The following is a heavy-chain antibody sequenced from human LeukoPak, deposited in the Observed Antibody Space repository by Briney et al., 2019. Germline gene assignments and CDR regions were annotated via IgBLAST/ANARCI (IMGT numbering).Heavy chain of an antibody. V-gene: IGHV3-48*04. CDR3: ARYDYGDYVVDY. D-gene: IGHD4-17*01. CDR1: GFTFSTYS. J-gene: IGHJ4*02. Sequence: GSLRLSCAASGFTFSTYSMDWVRQAPGKGLEWVSYISSSGSTKYYADSVKGRFTISRDNAKNSLYLQMNSLRAEDTAVYYCARYDYGDYVVDYWGQGTLVTVSS. CDR2: ISSSGSTK.